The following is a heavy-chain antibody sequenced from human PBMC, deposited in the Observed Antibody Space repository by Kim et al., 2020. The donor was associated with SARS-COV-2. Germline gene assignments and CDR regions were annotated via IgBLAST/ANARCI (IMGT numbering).Heavy chain of an antibody. V-gene: IGHV3-23*01. D-gene: IGHD3-22*01. CDR2: ISGSGGST. Sequence: GGSLRLSCAASGFTFSSYAMSWVRQAPGKGLEWVSAISGSGGSTYYADSVKGRFTISRDNSKNTLYLQMNSLRAEDTAVYYCAKASYYDSSGYYFVARLALGGIDYWGQGTLVTVSS. CDR1: GFTFSSYA. J-gene: IGHJ4*02. CDR3: AKASYYDSSGYYFVARLALGGIDY.